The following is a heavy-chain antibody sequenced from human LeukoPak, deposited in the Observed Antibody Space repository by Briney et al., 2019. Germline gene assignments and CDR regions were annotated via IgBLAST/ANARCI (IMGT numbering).Heavy chain of an antibody. J-gene: IGHJ4*02. V-gene: IGHV4-59*01. D-gene: IGHD6-13*01. CDR3: ARQYSSSWSSFDY. Sequence: SETLSLTCTVSGGSISSYYWSWLRQPPGKGLEWIGYIYYSGSTNYNPSLKSRVTISVDTSKNQFSLKLSSVTAADTAVYYCARQYSSSWSSFDYWGQGTLVTVSS. CDR2: IYYSGST. CDR1: GGSISSYY.